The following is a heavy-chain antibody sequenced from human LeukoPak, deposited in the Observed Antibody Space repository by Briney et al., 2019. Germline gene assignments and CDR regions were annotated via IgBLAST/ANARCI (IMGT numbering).Heavy chain of an antibody. D-gene: IGHD4-17*01. V-gene: IGHV3-23*01. CDR1: GFTFSSYA. J-gene: IGHJ4*02. CDR2: ISGSGGST. CDR3: AKVKGYGDYVVDY. Sequence: GGSLRLSCAASGFTFSSYAMSWVRQALGKGLEWVSAISGSGGSTYYADSVKGRFTISRDNSKDTLYPQMNSLRAEDTAVYYCAKVKGYGDYVVDYWGQGTLVTVSS.